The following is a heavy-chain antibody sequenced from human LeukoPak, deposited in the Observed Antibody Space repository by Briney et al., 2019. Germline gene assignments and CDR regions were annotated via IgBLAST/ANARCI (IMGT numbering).Heavy chain of an antibody. CDR1: GFTFTSYA. CDR3: AKDRGWLVEY. J-gene: IGHJ4*02. D-gene: IGHD3-22*01. CDR2: ISDSSST. Sequence: GGSLRLSCAASGFTFTSYAMSWARQAPGKGLEWVSTISDSSSTFYADSVKGRFTISRDSSKNTLYMQMNSLRVEDTAVYYCAKDRGWLVEYWGQGTLVTVSS. V-gene: IGHV3-23*01.